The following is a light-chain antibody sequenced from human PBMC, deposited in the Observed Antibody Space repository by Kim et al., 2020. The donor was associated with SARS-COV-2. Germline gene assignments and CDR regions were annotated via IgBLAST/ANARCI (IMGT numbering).Light chain of an antibody. Sequence: EIVMTQSPATLSVSPGERATLSCRASQSVSSNLAWYQQKPGQAPRLLIYGASTRATGIPGRFSGSGSGTEFTLTISSLQSEDFAVYYCQQYSHWPLTFGGATKVEIK. CDR1: QSVSSN. J-gene: IGKJ4*02. V-gene: IGKV3-15*01. CDR2: GAS. CDR3: QQYSHWPLT.